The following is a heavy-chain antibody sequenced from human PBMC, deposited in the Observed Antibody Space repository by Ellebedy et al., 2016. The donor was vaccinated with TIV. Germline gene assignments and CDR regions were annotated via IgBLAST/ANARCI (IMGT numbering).Heavy chain of an antibody. D-gene: IGHD3-10*01. CDR2: LTGSGGAT. Sequence: GESLKISXAASGFTFTNFVMSWVRQAPGKGLEWVSGLTGSGGATFYADSVKGRFTISRDNSKNTVYLQMHSLRADDTAVYYCARVEYYFGSGRLGWFDPWGQGTLVTVSS. V-gene: IGHV3-23*01. CDR1: GFTFTNFV. J-gene: IGHJ5*02. CDR3: ARVEYYFGSGRLGWFDP.